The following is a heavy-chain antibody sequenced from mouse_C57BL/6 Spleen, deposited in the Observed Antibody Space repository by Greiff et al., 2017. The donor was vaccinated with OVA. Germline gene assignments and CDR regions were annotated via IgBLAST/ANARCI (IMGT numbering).Heavy chain of an antibody. CDR2: ISSGGSYT. Sequence: DVMLVESGGDLVKPGGSLKLSCAASGFTFSSYGMSWVRQTPDKRLEWVATISSGGSYTYYPDSVKGRFTISRDNAKNTLYLQMSSLKSEDTAMYYCARGGITTVVAEYFDYWGQGTTLTVSS. CDR1: GFTFSSYG. V-gene: IGHV5-6*02. D-gene: IGHD1-1*01. CDR3: ARGGITTVVAEYFDY. J-gene: IGHJ2*01.